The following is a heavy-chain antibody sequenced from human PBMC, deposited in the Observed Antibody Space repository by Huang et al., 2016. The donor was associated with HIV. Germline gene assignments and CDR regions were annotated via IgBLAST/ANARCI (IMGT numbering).Heavy chain of an antibody. Sequence: QVQLQESGPGLVKPSETLSLTCSVSDDSVSTGAYYWSWIRQPPGKGLEGVGNVDYDGNTNYNPSLKSRVTISGDMTKNQFSLKLRSVTAADTAVYYCARGRGVIKVEYWGQGTLVTVSS. CDR2: VDYDGNT. CDR1: DDSVSTGAYY. V-gene: IGHV4-61*08. CDR3: ARGRGVIKVEY. D-gene: IGHD3-10*01. J-gene: IGHJ4*02.